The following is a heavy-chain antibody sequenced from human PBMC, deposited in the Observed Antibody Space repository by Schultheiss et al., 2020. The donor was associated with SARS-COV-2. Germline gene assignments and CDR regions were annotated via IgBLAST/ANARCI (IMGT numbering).Heavy chain of an antibody. D-gene: IGHD5-18*01. V-gene: IGHV4-59*10. CDR3: ARVANTAMVTWGYYYYGMDV. CDR1: GGSFSGYY. J-gene: IGHJ6*02. Sequence: SETLSLTCAVYGGSFSGYYWSWIRQPAGKGLEWIGYIYSSGSTNYNPSLKSRVTISVDTSKNQFSLKLSSVTAADTAVYYCARVANTAMVTWGYYYYGMDVWGQGTTVTVSS. CDR2: IYSSGST.